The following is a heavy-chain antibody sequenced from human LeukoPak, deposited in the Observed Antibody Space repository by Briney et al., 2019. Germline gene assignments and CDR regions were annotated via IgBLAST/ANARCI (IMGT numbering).Heavy chain of an antibody. D-gene: IGHD1-14*01. J-gene: IGHJ5*02. CDR2: ISSSGSTI. V-gene: IGHV3-11*01. Sequence: GGSLRLSCAASGFTFSDYYMSWIRQAPGKGLEWVSYISSSGSTIYYADSVKGRFTISGDNAKNSLYLQMNSLRAEDTAVYYCAREATVSPISRTGWFDPWGQGTLVTVSS. CDR3: AREATVSPISRTGWFDP. CDR1: GFTFSDYY.